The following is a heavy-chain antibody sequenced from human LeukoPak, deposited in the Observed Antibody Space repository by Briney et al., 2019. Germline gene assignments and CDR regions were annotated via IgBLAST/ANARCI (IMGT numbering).Heavy chain of an antibody. Sequence: GGSLRLSCAVSGFTFSSYAMSWVRQAPGKGLEWVSAISGSGGSTYYADSVKGRFTISRDNSKNTLYLQMNSLRAEDTAVYYCAKSSEHYYDSSGYTSLFDYWGQGTLVTVSS. J-gene: IGHJ4*02. CDR2: ISGSGGST. CDR3: AKSSEHYYDSSGYTSLFDY. V-gene: IGHV3-23*01. CDR1: GFTFSSYA. D-gene: IGHD3-22*01.